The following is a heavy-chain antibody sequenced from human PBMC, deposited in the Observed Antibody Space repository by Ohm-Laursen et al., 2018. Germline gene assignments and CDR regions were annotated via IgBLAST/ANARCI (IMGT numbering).Heavy chain of an antibody. V-gene: IGHV1-2*02. CDR3: ARELIGCSQRNCYFDY. CDR1: GYTFTAYY. Sequence: ASVKVSCKTSGYTFTAYYIMWVRQAPGQGLELMGWINPSNGATNYVQKLQGRVTMTRDTSFNTAYMELNSLKSDDDTAVYFCARELIGCSQRNCYFDYWGQGTLVTVSS. CDR2: INPSNGAT. J-gene: IGHJ4*02. D-gene: IGHD2-15*01.